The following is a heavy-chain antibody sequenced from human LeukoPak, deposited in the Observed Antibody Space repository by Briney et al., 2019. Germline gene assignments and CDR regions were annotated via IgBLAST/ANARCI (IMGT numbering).Heavy chain of an antibody. CDR1: GFTFSSYW. D-gene: IGHD5-24*01. J-gene: IGHJ3*02. V-gene: IGHV3-7*01. Sequence: GGSLRLSCAASGFTFSSYWMSWVRQAPGKGLEWVANIKQDGSEKDYVDSVKGRFTISRDNAKNSLYLQMSSLRAEDTAVYYCARGGGDGYNLDAFDIWGQGTMVTVSS. CDR2: IKQDGSEK. CDR3: ARGGGDGYNLDAFDI.